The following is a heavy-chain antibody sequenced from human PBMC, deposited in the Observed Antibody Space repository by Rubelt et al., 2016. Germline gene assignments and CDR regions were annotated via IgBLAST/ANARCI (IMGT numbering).Heavy chain of an antibody. Sequence: QVQLQQWGAGLLKPSETLSLTCAVYGGSFSGYYWSWIRQPPGKGLEWIGEINHSGSTNYNPSHKSRVTISVDTSTNQFSLKLSSVTAADTAVYYCARGYCTNGVCYGGDYWGQGTLVTVSS. D-gene: IGHD2-8*01. CDR2: INHSGST. CDR3: ARGYCTNGVCYGGDY. J-gene: IGHJ4*02. CDR1: GGSFSGYY. V-gene: IGHV4-34*01.